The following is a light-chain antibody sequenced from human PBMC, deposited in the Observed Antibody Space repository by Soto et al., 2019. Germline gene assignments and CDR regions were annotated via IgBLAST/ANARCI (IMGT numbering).Light chain of an antibody. CDR2: GAS. J-gene: IGKJ1*01. CDR1: QSVSSN. CDR3: QQYNNWPPWT. Sequence: VMTQSPATLSASPGERATLSCRASQSVSSNLAWYQQRPGQAPRLLIYGASTRATGIPARFSGSGSGTEFTLTISSLKSEDFAVYFCQQYNNWPPWTFGPGTKVDIK. V-gene: IGKV3-15*01.